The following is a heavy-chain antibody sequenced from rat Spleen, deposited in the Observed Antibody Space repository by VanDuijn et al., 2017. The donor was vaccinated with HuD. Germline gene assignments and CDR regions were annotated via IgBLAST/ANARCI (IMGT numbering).Heavy chain of an antibody. V-gene: IGHV2S12*01. J-gene: IGHJ4*01. CDR1: GFSLTSNG. Sequence: QVQLKESGPGLVQPSQTLSLTCTVSGFSLTSNGVSWVRQPPGKGLEWIAAISSGGSTYYNSALKSRLSISRDTSKSQVFLKMNSLQTEDTAIYFCTGDRSYPGLTPYVMDAWGQGTSVTVSS. D-gene: IGHD1-4*01. CDR2: ISSGGST. CDR3: TGDRSYPGLTPYVMDA.